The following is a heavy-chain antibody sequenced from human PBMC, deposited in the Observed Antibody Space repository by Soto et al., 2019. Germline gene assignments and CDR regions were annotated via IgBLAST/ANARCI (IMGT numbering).Heavy chain of an antibody. D-gene: IGHD5-18*01. V-gene: IGHV3-9*01. J-gene: IGHJ4*02. Sequence: EVQLVESGGGLVQPGRSLRLSCAASGFTFDDYAMHWVRQAPGKGLEWVSGISWNSGSTGYADSVKGRFTISRDNAKNSLYLQMNSLRAEGTALYYCAKAVGSYGNFDYWGQGTLVTVSS. CDR1: GFTFDDYA. CDR2: ISWNSGST. CDR3: AKAVGSYGNFDY.